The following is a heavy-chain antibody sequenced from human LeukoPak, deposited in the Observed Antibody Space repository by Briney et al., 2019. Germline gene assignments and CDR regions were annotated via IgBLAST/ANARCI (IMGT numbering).Heavy chain of an antibody. D-gene: IGHD3-22*01. CDR3: VRDRDNYFDSSAHDPFNI. J-gene: IGHJ3*02. CDR2: ISYDGSNK. CDR1: GFTFSSYA. V-gene: IGHV3-30*04. Sequence: GGSLRLSCAASGFTFSSYAMHWVRQAPGKGLEWVAVISYDGSNKYYADSVKGRFTISRDNADNSLFLQMNSLRAEDTALYYCVRDRDNYFDSSAHDPFNIWGQGTMVTVSS.